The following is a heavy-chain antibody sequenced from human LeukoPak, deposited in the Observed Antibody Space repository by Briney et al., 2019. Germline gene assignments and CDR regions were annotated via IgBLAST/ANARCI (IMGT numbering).Heavy chain of an antibody. CDR3: ARPNSFCSSTSCYADAFDI. J-gene: IGHJ3*02. CDR1: GYSFTSYW. Sequence: GESLKISCKGSGYSFTSYWIGWVRQMPGKGLEWMGIIYPGDSDTRYSPSFQGQVTISADKSISTAYLQWSSLKASDTAMHYCARPNSFCSSTSCYADAFDIWGQGTMVTVSS. V-gene: IGHV5-51*01. CDR2: IYPGDSDT. D-gene: IGHD2-2*01.